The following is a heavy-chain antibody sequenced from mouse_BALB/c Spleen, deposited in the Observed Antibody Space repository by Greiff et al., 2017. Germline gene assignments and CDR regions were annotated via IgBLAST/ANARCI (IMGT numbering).Heavy chain of an antibody. CDR2: ISSGSSTI. J-gene: IGHJ2*01. V-gene: IGHV5-17*02. CDR3: ARNYYFDY. CDR1: GFTFSSFG. Sequence: KLVESGGGLVQPGGSRKLSCAASGFTFSSFGMHWVRQAPEKGLEWVAYISSGSSTIYYADTVKGRFTISRDNPKNTLFLQMTSLRSEDTAMYYCARNYYFDYWGQGTTLTVSS.